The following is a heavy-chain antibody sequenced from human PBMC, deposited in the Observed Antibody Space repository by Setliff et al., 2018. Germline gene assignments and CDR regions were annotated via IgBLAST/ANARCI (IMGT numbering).Heavy chain of an antibody. CDR3: ARGGPRQGGAFDI. CDR1: GFTFSSYG. Sequence: GGSLRLFCAASGFTFSSYGMYWVRQAPGKGLEWVAVIWYDGSKKYYADSVKGRLTISRDNSNNTLYLQMNSLRVEDTAVYYCARGGPRQGGAFDIWGQGTMVT. J-gene: IGHJ3*02. CDR2: IWYDGSKK. V-gene: IGHV3-33*01.